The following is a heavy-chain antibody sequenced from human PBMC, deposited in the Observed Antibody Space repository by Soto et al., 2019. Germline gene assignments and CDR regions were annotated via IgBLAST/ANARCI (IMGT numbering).Heavy chain of an antibody. Sequence: SETLSLTCAVSGGSISSGGYSWSWIRQPPGKGLEWIGYIYHSGSTYYNPSLKSRVTISVDRSKNQFSLKLSSVTAADTAVYYCARTRGYCSSTSCYFDYWGQGTLVTVSS. D-gene: IGHD2-2*01. V-gene: IGHV4-30-2*01. CDR2: IYHSGST. J-gene: IGHJ4*02. CDR3: ARTRGYCSSTSCYFDY. CDR1: GGSISSGGYS.